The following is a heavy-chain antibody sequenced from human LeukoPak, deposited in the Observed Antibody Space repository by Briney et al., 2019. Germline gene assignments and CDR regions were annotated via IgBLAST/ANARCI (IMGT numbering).Heavy chain of an antibody. J-gene: IGHJ4*02. Sequence: GESLKISCKGVGYSFPNYWIAWVRQMPGKGLEYMGIIYPGDSDARYSPSFQGQVTISADKSITTAYLQWSSLKASDTAIYYCARLLLRGVTISPSDYWAQGTLVSVSS. CDR3: ARLLLRGVTISPSDY. D-gene: IGHD3-10*01. CDR1: GYSFPNYW. V-gene: IGHV5-51*01. CDR2: IYPGDSDA.